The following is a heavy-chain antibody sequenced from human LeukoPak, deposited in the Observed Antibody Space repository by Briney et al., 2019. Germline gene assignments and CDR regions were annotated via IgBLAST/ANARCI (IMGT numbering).Heavy chain of an antibody. V-gene: IGHV3-53*01. CDR1: GFTVSSNY. D-gene: IGHD4-17*01. J-gene: IGHJ6*02. CDR3: ARGDYGDYVGAGYYGMDV. CDR2: IYSGGST. Sequence: GGSLRLSCAASGFTVSSNYMSWVRQAPGKGLEWVSVIYSGGSTYYADSVRGRFTISRDNSKNTLYLQMNSLRVEDTAVYYCARGDYGDYVGAGYYGMDVWGQGTTVTVSS.